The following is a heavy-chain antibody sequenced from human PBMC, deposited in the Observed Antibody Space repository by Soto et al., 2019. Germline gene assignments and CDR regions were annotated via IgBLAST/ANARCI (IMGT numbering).Heavy chain of an antibody. Sequence: QVQLQETGPGLVKPSQTLALTCIVSGDSISSGDYYWSWIRQFPGKGLEWIGYVSYSGSFFYRPSLKSRLTISTDKSRNQFSLKLNSVTAADTAVFYCARERLDFSNHYSGPFDIWGHGTMVTVSS. J-gene: IGHJ3*02. D-gene: IGHD3-10*01. V-gene: IGHV4-31*03. CDR1: GDSISSGDYY. CDR2: VSYSGSF. CDR3: ARERLDFSNHYSGPFDI.